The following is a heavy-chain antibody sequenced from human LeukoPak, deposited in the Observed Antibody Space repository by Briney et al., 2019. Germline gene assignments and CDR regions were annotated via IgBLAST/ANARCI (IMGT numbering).Heavy chain of an antibody. CDR3: ARSIVVPAAISGAFDI. V-gene: IGHV3-21*01. D-gene: IGHD2-2*01. CDR2: ISSSNSFK. Sequence: KSGGSLRLSCAASGFTFSSYSMNWVRQAPGKGLEWVSSISSSNSFKFYADSVKGRFTISRDNAKNSLYLQMNSLRAEDTALYYCARSIVVPAAISGAFDIWGQGTIVTVSS. J-gene: IGHJ3*02. CDR1: GFTFSSYS.